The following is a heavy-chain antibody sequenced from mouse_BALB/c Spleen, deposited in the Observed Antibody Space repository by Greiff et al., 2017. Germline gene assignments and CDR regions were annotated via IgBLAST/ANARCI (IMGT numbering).Heavy chain of an antibody. CDR1: GFTFSDYY. CDR2: INSNGGST. Sequence: EVQLVESGGGLVKPGGSLKLSCAASGFTFSDYYMYWVRQTPEKRLEWVATINSNGGSTYYPDSVKGRFTISRDNAKNTLYLQMSSLKSEDTAMYYCARDAYYFDYWGQGTTLTVSS. J-gene: IGHJ2*01. CDR3: ARDAYYFDY. V-gene: IGHV5-6-3*01.